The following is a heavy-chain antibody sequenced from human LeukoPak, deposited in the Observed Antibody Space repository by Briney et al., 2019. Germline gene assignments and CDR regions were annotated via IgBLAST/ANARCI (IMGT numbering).Heavy chain of an antibody. CDR1: GFTFSIYS. CDR3: ARTAISDDDSHPGV. Sequence: GGSLRLSCAVSGFTFSIYSMNWVRQAPGKGLEWVSVIGSSGNHIYYADSVKGRFTISRDNAKNSLFLQMDSLRVDDTAVYYCARTAISDDDSHPGVWGQGTLVTVSS. D-gene: IGHD1-1*01. CDR2: IGSSGNHI. J-gene: IGHJ4*02. V-gene: IGHV3-21*01.